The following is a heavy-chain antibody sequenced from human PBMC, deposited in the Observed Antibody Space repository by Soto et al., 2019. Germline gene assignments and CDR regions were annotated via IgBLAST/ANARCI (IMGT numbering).Heavy chain of an antibody. CDR1: GGSINDFF. CDR2: STHSRRT. V-gene: IGHV4-34*01. CDR3: ARGTSTGTMSY. D-gene: IGHD1-1*01. J-gene: IGHJ4*02. Sequence: SETLSLTCAVYGGSINDFFWSWIRQPPGKGLEWIGESTHSRRTNYNPSLKSRVTISVDTSKNQFSLNLSSVTAADTAVYYCARGTSTGTMSYWGQGTLVTVSS.